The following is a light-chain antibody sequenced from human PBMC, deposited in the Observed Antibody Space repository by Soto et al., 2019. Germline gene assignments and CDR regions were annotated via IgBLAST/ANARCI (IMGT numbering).Light chain of an antibody. CDR3: QQYGSPPLLT. CDR2: GAS. J-gene: IGKJ4*01. CDR1: QSVSSSY. V-gene: IGKV3-20*01. Sequence: EIVLTQSPGTLSLSPGERATLSCRASQSVSSSYLAWYQQKPGQAPRLLIYGASSRATGIPDRFSGSGSGTDFTLTISRLEPEDFAVYYCQQYGSPPLLTFRAETKEEMK.